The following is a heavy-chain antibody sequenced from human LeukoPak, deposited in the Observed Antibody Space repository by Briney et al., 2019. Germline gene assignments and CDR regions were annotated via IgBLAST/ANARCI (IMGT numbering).Heavy chain of an antibody. V-gene: IGHV3-23*01. CDR2: IRSNGATA. J-gene: IGHJ3*01. CDR3: ARDMQLST. CDR1: GFSFSSFA. Sequence: GGSLRLSCAASGFSFSSFAMTWVRQAPGKGLEWVSTIRSNGATAYNAGSVRGRFTISRDNSKNTVYLQMNSLRVEDTAIYYCARDMQLSTWGLGTMVTVSS. D-gene: IGHD2-2*01.